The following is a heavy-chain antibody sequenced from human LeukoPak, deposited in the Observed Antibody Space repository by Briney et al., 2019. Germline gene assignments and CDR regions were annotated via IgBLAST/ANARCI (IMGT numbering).Heavy chain of an antibody. CDR1: GFTFSSYS. V-gene: IGHV3-21*01. Sequence: GGSLRLSCAASGFTFSSYSMNWVRQAPGKGLEWVSSIGISSSYINYADSVKGRFSISRDNAKNSLYLQLDSLRAEDTAVYYCARSAPAAAGTGPMDVWGKGTTVTVSS. CDR2: IGISSSYI. D-gene: IGHD6-13*01. CDR3: ARSAPAAAGTGPMDV. J-gene: IGHJ6*03.